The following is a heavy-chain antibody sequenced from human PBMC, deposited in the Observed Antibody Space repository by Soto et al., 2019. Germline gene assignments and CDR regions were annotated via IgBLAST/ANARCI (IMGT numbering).Heavy chain of an antibody. Sequence: GESLKISCKGSGYSFTSYWIGWVRQMPGKGLEWMGIIYPGDSDTRYSPSFQGQVTISADKSISTAYLQWSSLKASDTAMYYCARHSEDIVGATFVDYWGQGTLVTVSS. CDR3: ARHSEDIVGATFVDY. D-gene: IGHD1-26*01. CDR1: GYSFTSYW. V-gene: IGHV5-51*01. J-gene: IGHJ4*02. CDR2: IYPGDSDT.